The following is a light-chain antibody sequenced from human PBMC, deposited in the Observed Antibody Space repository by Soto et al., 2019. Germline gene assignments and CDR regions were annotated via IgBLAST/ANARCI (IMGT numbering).Light chain of an antibody. J-gene: IGKJ1*01. CDR2: KAS. V-gene: IGKV1-5*03. CDR3: QHYNSYSEA. Sequence: DIQMTQSPSTLSGSVGDRVTITCRASQTISSWLAWYQQKPGKASKLLIYKASTLKSGVPSRFSGSGSGTGFTLTISSLQPDDFATYYCQHYNSYSEAFXQGTKVDIK. CDR1: QTISSW.